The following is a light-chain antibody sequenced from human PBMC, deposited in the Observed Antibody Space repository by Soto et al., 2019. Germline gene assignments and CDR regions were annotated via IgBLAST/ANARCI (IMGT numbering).Light chain of an antibody. V-gene: IGKV3-11*01. CDR1: QSVSSY. CDR2: DAS. CDR3: QQRDNWPPMYT. J-gene: IGKJ2*01. Sequence: EIVLTQSPATLSLSPGERATLSCRASQSVSSYLAWYQQKPGQAPRLLIYDASNRATGIPARFSGSASGTDFPLTISSLEPEDFAVYYCQQRDNWPPMYTFGQGTKLQIK.